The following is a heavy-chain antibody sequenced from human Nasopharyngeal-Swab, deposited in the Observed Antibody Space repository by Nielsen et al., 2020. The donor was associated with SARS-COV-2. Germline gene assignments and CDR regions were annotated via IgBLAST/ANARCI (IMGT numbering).Heavy chain of an antibody. CDR3: ARVGGYSYGYGTDY. D-gene: IGHD5-18*01. CDR1: GGSFSGYY. J-gene: IGHJ4*02. CDR2: INHSGST. V-gene: IGHV4-34*01. Sequence: GSLRLSCAVYGGSFSGYYWSWIRQPPGKGLEWIGEINHSGSTNYNPSLKSRVTISVDTSKNQFSLKLSSVTAADTAVYYCARVGGYSYGYGTDYWGQGTLVTVSS.